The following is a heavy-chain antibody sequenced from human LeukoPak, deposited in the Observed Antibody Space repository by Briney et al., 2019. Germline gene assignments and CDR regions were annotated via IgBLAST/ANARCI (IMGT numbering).Heavy chain of an antibody. J-gene: IGHJ4*02. CDR2: IIPIFGTA. CDR1: GGTFSSYA. Sequence: SVKVSCKASGGTFSSYAISWVRQAPGQGLEWMGRIIPIFGTANYAQKFQGRVKITTDESTSTAYMELSSLRSEDTAVYYCAREMATITVLFDYWGQGTLVTVSS. CDR3: AREMATITVLFDY. V-gene: IGHV1-69*05. D-gene: IGHD5-24*01.